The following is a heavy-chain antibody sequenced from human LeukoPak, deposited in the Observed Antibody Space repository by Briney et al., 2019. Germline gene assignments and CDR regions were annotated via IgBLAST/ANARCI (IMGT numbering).Heavy chain of an antibody. D-gene: IGHD2/OR15-2a*01. CDR2: IYHSGST. Sequence: SETLSLTCAVYGGSFSGYYWSWIRQPPGKGLEWIGYIYHSGSTYYNPSLKSRVTISVDTSKNQFSLKLSSVTAADTAVYYCARDFSAAFDIWGQGTMVTVSS. CDR3: ARDFSAAFDI. CDR1: GGSFSGYY. J-gene: IGHJ3*02. V-gene: IGHV4-34*01.